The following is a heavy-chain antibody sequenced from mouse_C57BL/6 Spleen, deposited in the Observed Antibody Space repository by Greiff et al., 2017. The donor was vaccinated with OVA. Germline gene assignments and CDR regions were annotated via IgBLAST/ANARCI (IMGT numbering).Heavy chain of an antibody. Sequence: QVQLKESGAELVKPGASVKLSCKASGYTFTEYTIHWVKQRSGQGLEWIGWFYPGSGSIKYNEKFKDKATLTADKSSSTVYMELSRLTSEDSAVYFCARHEGRDYYGSSHYFDYWGQGTTLTVSS. J-gene: IGHJ2*01. V-gene: IGHV1-62-2*01. CDR2: FYPGSGSI. CDR3: ARHEGRDYYGSSHYFDY. CDR1: GYTFTEYT. D-gene: IGHD1-1*01.